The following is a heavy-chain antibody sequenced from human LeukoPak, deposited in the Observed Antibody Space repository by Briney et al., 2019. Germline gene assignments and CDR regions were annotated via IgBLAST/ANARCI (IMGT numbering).Heavy chain of an antibody. CDR3: ASSVGAAAGPHFDY. D-gene: IGHD6-13*01. J-gene: IGHJ4*02. V-gene: IGHV6-1*01. CDR1: GDRVSSNSAA. CDR2: TYYRAKWYN. Sequence: SQTLSLTCAISGDRVSSNSAAWNWIRQSPSRGLEWRGRTYYRAKWYNDYAVSVKSRISINADTSKNHFSLQLPSVTPEDPAVYYCASSVGAAAGPHFDYWGQGTLVTVSS.